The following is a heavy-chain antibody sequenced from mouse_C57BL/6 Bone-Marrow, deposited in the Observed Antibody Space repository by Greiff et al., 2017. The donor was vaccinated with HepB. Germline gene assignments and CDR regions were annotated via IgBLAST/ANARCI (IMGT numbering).Heavy chain of an antibody. J-gene: IGHJ4*01. Sequence: VKVVDSGPGLVAPSQRLSITCTVSGFSFTSYAISWVRQPPGKGLEWLGVIWTGGGTNYNSALKSRLSISKDNSKSQVFLKMNSLQTDDTARYYCARKAYYYGPYAMDYWGQGTSVTVSS. D-gene: IGHD1-1*01. CDR1: GFSFTSYA. V-gene: IGHV2-9-1*01. CDR3: ARKAYYYGPYAMDY. CDR2: IWTGGGT.